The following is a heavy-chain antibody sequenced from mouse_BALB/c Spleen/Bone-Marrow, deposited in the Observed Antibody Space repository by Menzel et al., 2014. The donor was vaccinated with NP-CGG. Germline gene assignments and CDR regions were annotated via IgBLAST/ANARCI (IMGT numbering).Heavy chain of an antibody. Sequence: QVQLQQSGAELVKPGASVKLSCKASGFSFTNYWMHWVKQRPGQGLEWIGELDPSDSYIQYNQKFKGKATLTVDKSSSTAYMLPRSLTSEDSAVYFCALYDRRREVDYWGQGTLVTGSA. J-gene: IGHJ3*01. CDR3: ALYDRRREVDY. V-gene: IGHV1-69*02. CDR2: LDPSDSYI. CDR1: GFSFTNYW. D-gene: IGHD1-1*01.